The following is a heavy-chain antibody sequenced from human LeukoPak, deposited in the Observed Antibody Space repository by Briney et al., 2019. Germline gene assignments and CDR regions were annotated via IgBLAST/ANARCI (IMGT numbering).Heavy chain of an antibody. Sequence: SETLSLTCTVSGGSISSYYWSWIRQPPGKGLEWIGYIYYSGSTNYNPSLKSRVTISVDTSKNQFSLKLSSVTAADTAVYYCAKYYDILAGGAFGIWGQGTMVTVSS. D-gene: IGHD3-9*01. J-gene: IGHJ3*02. V-gene: IGHV4-59*01. CDR2: IYYSGST. CDR1: GGSISSYY. CDR3: AKYYDILAGGAFGI.